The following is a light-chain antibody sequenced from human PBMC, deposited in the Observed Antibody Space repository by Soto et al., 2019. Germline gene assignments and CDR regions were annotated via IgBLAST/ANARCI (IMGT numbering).Light chain of an antibody. CDR2: DAS. V-gene: IGKV3-11*01. CDR1: QSVSSIH. Sequence: EIVLTQSPGTLSLSPGERATLSCRASQSVSSIHLAWYQQKPGQAPRLLIYDASNRATGIPARFSGSGSGTDFTLTISSLEPEDFAVYYCQQRSNWPPITFGQGTRLEIK. J-gene: IGKJ5*01. CDR3: QQRSNWPPIT.